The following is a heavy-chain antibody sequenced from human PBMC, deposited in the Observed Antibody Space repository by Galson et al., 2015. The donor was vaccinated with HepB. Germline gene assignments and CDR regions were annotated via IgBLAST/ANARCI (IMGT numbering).Heavy chain of an antibody. J-gene: IGHJ4*02. CDR3: ARGGVDTFGGPTFDY. CDR1: GYIFSNYN. CDR2: ISTYSFDT. Sequence: SVKVSCKASGYIFSNYNINWVRQAPGQGLEWMGWISTYSFDTDYAQKFQGRVTLTTDTSTTTAYMELRSLTSDDTAIYYCARGGVDTFGGPTFDYWVQGALVAVSS. V-gene: IGHV1-18*01. D-gene: IGHD3-16*01.